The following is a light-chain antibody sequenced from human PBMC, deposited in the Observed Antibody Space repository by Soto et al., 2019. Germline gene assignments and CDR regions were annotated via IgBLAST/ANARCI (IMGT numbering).Light chain of an antibody. V-gene: IGKV3D-20*02. CDR3: QQRSNWPPT. CDR1: QSVSSNY. Sequence: EIQLTQSPSTLSLSLGERATLSCRAGQSVSSNYLAWYQQKPGQAPRLLIYDASSRASGIPARFSGSGSGTDFTLTISSLEPEDFAVYYCQQRSNWPPTFGQGTRLEIK. J-gene: IGKJ5*01. CDR2: DAS.